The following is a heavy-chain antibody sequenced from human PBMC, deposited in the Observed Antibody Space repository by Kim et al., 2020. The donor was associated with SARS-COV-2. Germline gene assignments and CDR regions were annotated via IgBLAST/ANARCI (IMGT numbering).Heavy chain of an antibody. D-gene: IGHD3-10*01. Sequence: SETLSLTCTVSGGAISSGRYYWSWIRQPAGKGLEWIGRIYTSGSTNYNPSLKSRVTISVDTSKDQFSLRLTSVTAADTAVYYCAREPSAQWFGYWFDTWGQGSLVTVSS. CDR1: GGAISSGRYY. J-gene: IGHJ5*02. CDR2: IYTSGST. CDR3: AREPSAQWFGYWFDT. V-gene: IGHV4-61*02.